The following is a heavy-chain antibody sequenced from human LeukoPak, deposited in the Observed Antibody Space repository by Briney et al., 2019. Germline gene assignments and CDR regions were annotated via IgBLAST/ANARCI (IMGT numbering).Heavy chain of an antibody. Sequence: SETLSLTCTVSGGPISSYYWSWIRQPAGKGLEWIGRIYTSGSTNYNPSLKSRVTMSVDTSKNQFSLKLSSVTAADTAVYYCAREVVVPAAPIKGFMDVWGQGTTVTVSS. D-gene: IGHD2-2*01. CDR2: IYTSGST. CDR1: GGPISSYY. V-gene: IGHV4-4*07. J-gene: IGHJ6*02. CDR3: AREVVVPAAPIKGFMDV.